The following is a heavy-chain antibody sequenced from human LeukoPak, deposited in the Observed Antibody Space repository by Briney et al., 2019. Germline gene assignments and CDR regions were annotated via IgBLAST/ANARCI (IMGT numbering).Heavy chain of an antibody. Sequence: SETLSLTRTVSDGSISRYYWSWIRQPPGTGLEGIGYIYYSGYTNYNPSLKSRVTISVDTSKNQFSLKLTSMTAADTAVYYCGRGVVGVSYAMDVWGQGATVTVPS. CDR3: GRGVVGVSYAMDV. D-gene: IGHD1-26*01. J-gene: IGHJ6*02. CDR1: DGSISRYY. CDR2: IYYSGYT. V-gene: IGHV4-59*01.